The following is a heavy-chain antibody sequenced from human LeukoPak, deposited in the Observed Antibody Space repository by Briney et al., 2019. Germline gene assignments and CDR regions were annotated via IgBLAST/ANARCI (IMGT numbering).Heavy chain of an antibody. CDR2: ISGSGGGT. V-gene: IGHV3-23*01. CDR1: GFTFRDYG. J-gene: IGHJ4*02. D-gene: IGHD5-12*01. Sequence: GGSLRLSCAASGFTFRDYGMTWVRQAPGKGLVWVSSISGSGGGTYYADSVKGRFTISRDNSKNTLYLQMNSLRAEDTAVYYCASNRGYSGYDRGSFDYWGQGTLVTVSS. CDR3: ASNRGYSGYDRGSFDY.